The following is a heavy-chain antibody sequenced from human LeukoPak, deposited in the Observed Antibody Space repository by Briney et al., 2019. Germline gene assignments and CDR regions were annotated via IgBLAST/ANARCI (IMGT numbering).Heavy chain of an antibody. V-gene: IGHV3-9*01. Sequence: AGGSLRLSCAASGFTFDDYAMHWVRQAPGKGLEWVSGISWNSGSIGCADSVKGRFTISRDNAKNSLYLQMNSLRAEDTALYYCAKGGNSPFDYWGQGTLVTVSS. CDR3: AKGGNSPFDY. CDR1: GFTFDDYA. D-gene: IGHD3-16*01. CDR2: ISWNSGSI. J-gene: IGHJ4*02.